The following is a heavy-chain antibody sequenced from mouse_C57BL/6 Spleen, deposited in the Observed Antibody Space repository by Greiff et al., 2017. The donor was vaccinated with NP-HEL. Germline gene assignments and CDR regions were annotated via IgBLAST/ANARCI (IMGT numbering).Heavy chain of an antibody. CDR1: GFTFSDYG. CDR2: ISSGSSTF. Sequence: DVKLVESGGGLVKPGGSLKLSCAASGFTFSDYGMHWVRQAPEKGLEWVAYISSGSSTFYYADTVKGRFTISRDNAKNTLFLQMTSLRSEDTAMYYCARGNYGSSYEDYYAMDYWGQGTSVTVSS. D-gene: IGHD1-1*01. V-gene: IGHV5-17*01. J-gene: IGHJ4*01. CDR3: ARGNYGSSYEDYYAMDY.